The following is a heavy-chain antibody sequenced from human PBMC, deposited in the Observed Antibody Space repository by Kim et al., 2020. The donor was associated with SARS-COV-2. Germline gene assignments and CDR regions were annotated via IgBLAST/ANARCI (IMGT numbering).Heavy chain of an antibody. CDR3: SRGTYYDSSGYYFDAFDI. V-gene: IGHV3-49*03. CDR2: IRSKAYGGTT. CDR1: GFTFGDYA. Sequence: GGSLRLSCTASGFTFGDYAMSWFRQAPGKGLEWVGFIRSKAYGGTTEYAASVKGRFTISRDDSKSIAYLQMNSLKTEDTAVYYCSRGTYYDSSGYYFDAFDIWGQGTMVTVSS. D-gene: IGHD3-22*01. J-gene: IGHJ3*02.